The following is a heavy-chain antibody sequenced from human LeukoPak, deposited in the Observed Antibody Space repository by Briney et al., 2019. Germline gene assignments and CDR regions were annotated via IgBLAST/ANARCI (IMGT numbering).Heavy chain of an antibody. Sequence: ASVKVSCTASGYTFGGYYIHWVRRAPGQGLEWLGWINPEKGDTKSAQKFRDRVIMTTDTSLTTAYMEVINLSPDDTAVYYCTRSSWDCSSGDCYSNMNFDYWGQGSLVTVSS. CDR1: GYTFGGYY. V-gene: IGHV1-2*02. J-gene: IGHJ4*02. D-gene: IGHD2-21*01. CDR2: INPEKGDT. CDR3: TRSSWDCSSGDCYSNMNFDY.